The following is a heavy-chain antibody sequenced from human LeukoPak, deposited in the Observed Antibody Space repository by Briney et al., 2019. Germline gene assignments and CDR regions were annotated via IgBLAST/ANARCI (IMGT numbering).Heavy chain of an antibody. D-gene: IGHD6-13*01. Sequence: SQTLSLTCTVSGGSISSTSYYWGWIRQPPGKGLEWIGGIYYSGSTYYNPSLKSRVTLSVDTSKDQFSLKLSSVTAADTALYYCARQVITAGGNFDSWGQGTLVTVSS. CDR1: GGSISSTSYY. CDR2: IYYSGST. V-gene: IGHV4-39*01. J-gene: IGHJ4*02. CDR3: ARQVITAGGNFDS.